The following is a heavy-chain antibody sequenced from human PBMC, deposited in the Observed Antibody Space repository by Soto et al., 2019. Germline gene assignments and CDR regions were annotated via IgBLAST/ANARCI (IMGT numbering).Heavy chain of an antibody. CDR3: ARSTYYYGSGSYYRNFDY. CDR1: GFSLSTSGVG. D-gene: IGHD3-10*01. J-gene: IGHJ4*02. CDR2: IYWDDDK. Sequence: QITLKESGPTLVKPTQTLTLTCTFSGFSLSTSGVGVGWIRQPPGKALEWLALIYWDDDKRYSPSLKSRLTITKDTSKNQVVLTMTNMDPVDTATYYCARSTYYYGSGSYYRNFDYWGQGTLVTVSS. V-gene: IGHV2-5*02.